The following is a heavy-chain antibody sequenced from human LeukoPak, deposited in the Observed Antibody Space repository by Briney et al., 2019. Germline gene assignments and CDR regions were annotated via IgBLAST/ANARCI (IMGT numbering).Heavy chain of an antibody. D-gene: IGHD2/OR15-2a*01. Sequence: GEAPKTHRKGSGYILNNYWIGWAPQMPREGLEGMGVIFSSDYDTRYSPSFQGQVTMSVDKSISTAYLQLSSVKAADTAMYYCARRGYCYSTTCHVVVWFDRWGQGVLVTVCS. J-gene: IGHJ5*02. CDR3: ARRGYCYSTTCHVVVWFDR. CDR1: GYILNNYW. CDR2: IFSSDYDT. V-gene: IGHV5-51*01.